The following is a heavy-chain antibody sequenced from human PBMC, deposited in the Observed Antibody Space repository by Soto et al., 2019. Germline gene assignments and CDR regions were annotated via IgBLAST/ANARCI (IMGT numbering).Heavy chain of an antibody. Sequence: GGSLRLSCAASGFTFSSYAMSWVRQAPGKGLEWVSAISGSGGSTYYADSVKGRFTISRDNSKNTLYLQMNSLRAEDTAVYYCAKAHFPDGSGSYYEKNNYHYYYGMDVWGQGTTVTVSS. V-gene: IGHV3-23*01. D-gene: IGHD3-10*01. J-gene: IGHJ6*02. CDR3: AKAHFPDGSGSYYEKNNYHYYYGMDV. CDR2: ISGSGGST. CDR1: GFTFSSYA.